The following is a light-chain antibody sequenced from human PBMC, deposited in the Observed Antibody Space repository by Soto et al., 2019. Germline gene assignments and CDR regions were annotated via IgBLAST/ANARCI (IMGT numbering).Light chain of an antibody. CDR2: GAS. V-gene: IGKV3-20*01. CDR3: QQYGSSPQT. CDR1: QSVSSY. J-gene: IGKJ2*01. Sequence: EIVLTQSPATLSLSPGERATLPCRASQSVSSYLAWYQQKPGQAPRLLIYGASSRATGIPDRFSGSGSGTGFTLTISRLEPEDFAVYYCQQYGSSPQTFGQGTKVDIK.